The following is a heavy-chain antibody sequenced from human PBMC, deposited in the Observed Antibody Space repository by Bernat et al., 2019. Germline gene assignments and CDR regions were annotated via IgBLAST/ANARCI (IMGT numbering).Heavy chain of an antibody. CDR2: IKQDGSEK. CDR1: GFTFSSYW. D-gene: IGHD3-10*01. V-gene: IGHV3-7*03. CDR3: AREYYYGSGGAQFYYYYYMDV. J-gene: IGHJ6*03. Sequence: EVQLVESGGGLVQPGGSLRLSCVASGFTFSSYWMSWVRQAPGKGLEWVANIKQDGSEKYYVDSVKGRFTISRDNAKNSLYLQMNSLRAEDTAVYYCAREYYYGSGGAQFYYYYYMDVWGKGTTVTVSS.